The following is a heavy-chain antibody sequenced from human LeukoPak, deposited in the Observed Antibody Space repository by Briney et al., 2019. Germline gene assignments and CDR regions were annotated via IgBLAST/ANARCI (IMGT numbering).Heavy chain of an antibody. CDR2: IKYDGIQE. CDR3: ATYSSVLRYFDSLGGMDV. CDR1: GFSLSTYG. J-gene: IGHJ6*02. V-gene: IGHV3-33*05. Sequence: PGGSLRLSCAASGFSLSTYGMNWVRQAPGKGLEWVGGIKYDGIQEFYADSVKGRFTVSKDTSKNTLHLQMNSLRAEDTAVYYCATYSSVLRYFDSLGGMDVWGQGTTVTVSS. D-gene: IGHD3-9*01.